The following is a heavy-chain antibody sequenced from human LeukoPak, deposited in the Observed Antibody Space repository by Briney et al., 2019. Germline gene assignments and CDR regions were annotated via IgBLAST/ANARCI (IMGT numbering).Heavy chain of an antibody. J-gene: IGHJ3*02. Sequence: ASVKVSCKASGYTFTSYGISWVRQAPGQGLEWMGWISAYNGNTNYAQKLQGRVTMTTDTSTSTAYMELSSLRSDDTAVYYCARVSSSGGYYSYDTFNIWGQGTMVTVSS. CDR1: GYTFTSYG. CDR3: ARVSSSGGYYSYDTFNI. CDR2: ISAYNGNT. V-gene: IGHV1-18*01. D-gene: IGHD3-22*01.